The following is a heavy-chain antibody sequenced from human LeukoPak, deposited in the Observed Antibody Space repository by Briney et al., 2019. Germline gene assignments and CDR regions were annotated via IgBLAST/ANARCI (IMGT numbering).Heavy chain of an antibody. D-gene: IGHD5-18*01. CDR1: GFTFSSYS. CDR2: IRSSSRTI. CDR3: ASLSDSYGYSPWFDP. V-gene: IGHV3-48*01. J-gene: IGHJ5*02. Sequence: GGSLRLSCAASGFTFSSYSMNWVRQAPGKGLEWVSYIRSSSRTIYYADSVKGRFTISRDNAKNSLFLQMNSLRAEDTAVYYCASLSDSYGYSPWFDPWGQGTLVTVSS.